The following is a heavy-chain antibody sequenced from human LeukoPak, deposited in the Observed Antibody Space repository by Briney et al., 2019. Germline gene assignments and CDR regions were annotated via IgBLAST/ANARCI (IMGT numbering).Heavy chain of an antibody. Sequence: GKSLTLSCDVSGFNFDNFAMHWVRQPLGKGLEWVAVISHDGRTKYYADSMKGRITISRDNSKNTLFLQMNNLRSEDTAVYFCARPSPPGDGYNPPDHWGQGTLVTVSS. D-gene: IGHD5-24*01. CDR3: ARPSPPGDGYNPPDH. CDR1: GFNFDNFA. J-gene: IGHJ4*02. CDR2: ISHDGRTK. V-gene: IGHV3-30*04.